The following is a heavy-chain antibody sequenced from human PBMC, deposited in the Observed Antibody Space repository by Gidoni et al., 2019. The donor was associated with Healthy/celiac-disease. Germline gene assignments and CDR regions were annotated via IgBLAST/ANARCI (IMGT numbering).Heavy chain of an antibody. Sequence: QVQLVQSGAEVKKPGASVKVSCKASGYTFTSYYMHWVRQAPGQGLEWMGIINPSGGSTSYAQKFQGRVTMTRDTSTSTVYMELSSLRSEDTAVYYCARDRGYGDSPYYYYYGMDVWGQGTTVTVSS. V-gene: IGHV1-46*03. CDR2: INPSGGST. J-gene: IGHJ6*02. D-gene: IGHD4-17*01. CDR1: GYTFTSYY. CDR3: ARDRGYGDSPYYYYYGMDV.